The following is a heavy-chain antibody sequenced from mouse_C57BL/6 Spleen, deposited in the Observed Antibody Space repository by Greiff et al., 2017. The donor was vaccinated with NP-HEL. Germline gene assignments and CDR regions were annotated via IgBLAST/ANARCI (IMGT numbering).Heavy chain of an antibody. CDR2: ISYDGSN. J-gene: IGHJ1*03. D-gene: IGHD2-3*01. Sequence: ESGPGLVKPSQSLSLTCSVTGYSITSGYYWNWIRQFPGNKLEWMGYISYDGSNNYNPSLKNRIPITRDTSKNQFFLKLNSVTTEDTATYYCARFSYDGYSQSFYWYFDVWGTGTTVTVSS. CDR3: ARFSYDGYSQSFYWYFDV. V-gene: IGHV3-6*01. CDR1: GYSITSGYY.